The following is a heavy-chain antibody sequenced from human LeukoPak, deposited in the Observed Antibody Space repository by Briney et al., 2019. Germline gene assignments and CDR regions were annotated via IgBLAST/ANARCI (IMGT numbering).Heavy chain of an antibody. Sequence: PSETLSLTCTVSGGSISSYHWSWIRQPPGKGLEWIGYIYYSGSTNYNPSLKSRVTISVDTSKNQFSLKLSSVTAADTAVYYCARARRGGYSYGAFDYWGQGTLVTVSS. D-gene: IGHD5-18*01. CDR2: IYYSGST. CDR3: ARARRGGYSYGAFDY. J-gene: IGHJ4*02. CDR1: GGSISSYH. V-gene: IGHV4-59*01.